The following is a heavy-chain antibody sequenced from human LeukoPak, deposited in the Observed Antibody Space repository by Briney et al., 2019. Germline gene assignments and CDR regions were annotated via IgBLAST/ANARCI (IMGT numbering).Heavy chain of an antibody. Sequence: SETLSLTCAVYGGSFSGYYWSWIRQPPGKGLEWIGSIHIGGSTYYNPSFKSRVTISVDTSKNQFSLKLRSVTAADTAMYYCARLWSTDCSGGSCPHQPNSWGQGTLVTVSS. D-gene: IGHD2-15*01. CDR2: IHIGGST. V-gene: IGHV4-34*01. CDR3: ARLWSTDCSGGSCPHQPNS. CDR1: GGSFSGYY. J-gene: IGHJ4*02.